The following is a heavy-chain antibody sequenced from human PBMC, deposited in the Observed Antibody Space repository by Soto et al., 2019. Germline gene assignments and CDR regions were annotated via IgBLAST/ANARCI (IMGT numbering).Heavy chain of an antibody. J-gene: IGHJ6*02. CDR3: ARLYYYDSSGYSRASWYYYYGMDV. CDR2: IYYSGST. V-gene: IGHV4-39*01. Sequence: PSETLSLTGTVSGGSISSSSYYWGWILQPPGKGLEWIGSIYYSGSTYYNPSLKSRVTISVDTSKNQFSLKLSSVTAADTAVYYCARLYYYDSSGYSRASWYYYYGMDVWGQGTTVTVSS. D-gene: IGHD3-22*01. CDR1: GGSISSSSYY.